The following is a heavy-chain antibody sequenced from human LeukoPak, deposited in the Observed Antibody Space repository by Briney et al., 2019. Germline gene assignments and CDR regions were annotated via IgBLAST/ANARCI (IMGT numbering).Heavy chain of an antibody. D-gene: IGHD2-21*02. CDR3: ARGVAAYCGGDCYSFDY. J-gene: IGHJ4*02. V-gene: IGHV3-30-3*01. CDR1: GFSFSNYA. Sequence: GGSLRLSCAASGFSFSNYAMHWVRQAPGKGLEWVALISYDGSNKYYADSVKGRFTISRDNSKNTLYLQMNSLRAEDTAVYYCARGVAAYCGGDCYSFDYWGQGTLVTVSS. CDR2: ISYDGSNK.